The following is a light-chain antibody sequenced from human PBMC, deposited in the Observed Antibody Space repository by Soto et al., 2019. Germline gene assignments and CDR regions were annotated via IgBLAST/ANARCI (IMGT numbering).Light chain of an antibody. CDR3: EPEYGHNWT. CDR2: DAS. J-gene: IGKJ1*01. Sequence: TQVTRCPSTVWESVGDGVTINCRGSQSISGGLAWFHQRPGKAPKLLIYDASSLESGDPSRFSGRRSGKAFSPTLPSPQSYALATQYREPEYGHNWTLGQGTKVDIK. CDR1: QSISGG. V-gene: IGKV1-5*01.